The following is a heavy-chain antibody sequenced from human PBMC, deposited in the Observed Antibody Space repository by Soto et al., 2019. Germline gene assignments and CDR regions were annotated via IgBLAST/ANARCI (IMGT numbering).Heavy chain of an antibody. CDR2: ISAGNGNT. J-gene: IGHJ6*02. CDR3: ARLGITGTPDYYYHYGMDV. D-gene: IGHD1-7*01. V-gene: IGHV1-3*01. Sequence: ASVKGSCKASGYTFNSYAMHWVRQAPGQRLEWMGWISAGNGNTKYSQKFQGRVTITRDTSASIAYMELSSLRSEDTAVYYCARLGITGTPDYYYHYGMDVWGQGTTVTV. CDR1: GYTFNSYA.